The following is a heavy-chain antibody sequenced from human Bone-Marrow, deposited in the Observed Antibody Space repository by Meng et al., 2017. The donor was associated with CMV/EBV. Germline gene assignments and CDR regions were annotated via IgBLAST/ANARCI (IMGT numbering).Heavy chain of an antibody. CDR1: GGTFSSYT. CDR2: IIPILGIA. J-gene: IGHJ4*02. D-gene: IGHD5-18*01. CDR3: RFYTAMVTGFAD. V-gene: IGHV1-69*02. Sequence: SVKVSCKASGGTFSSYTISWVRQAPGQGLEWMGRIIPILGIANYAQKFQGRVTITADKSTSTAYMELSSLRSEDTAVYYCRFYTAMVTGFADWGPGKLVNVSP.